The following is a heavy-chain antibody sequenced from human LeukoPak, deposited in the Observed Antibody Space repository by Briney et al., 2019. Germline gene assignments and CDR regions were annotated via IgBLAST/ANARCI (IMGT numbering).Heavy chain of an antibody. J-gene: IGHJ4*02. CDR3: ARARRYYDSSGYGLLGY. CDR2: ISAYNGNT. Sequence: ASVKVSCKASGYTFTSYGISWVRQAPGQGLEWMGWISAYNGNTNYAQKLQGRVTMTTDTSTSTAYMELRSLRSDDTAVYYCARARRYYDSSGYGLLGYWGQGTLVTVSS. CDR1: GYTFTSYG. D-gene: IGHD3-22*01. V-gene: IGHV1-18*01.